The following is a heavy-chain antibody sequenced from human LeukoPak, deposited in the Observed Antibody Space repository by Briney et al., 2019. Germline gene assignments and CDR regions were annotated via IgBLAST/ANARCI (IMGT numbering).Heavy chain of an antibody. J-gene: IGHJ2*01. V-gene: IGHV4-61*01. D-gene: IGHD5-18*01. CDR3: ARSGYSYGLWYFDL. CDR2: IYYSGST. Sequence: SQTLSLTCTVSGGSISSGSYYWSWIRQPPGKGLEWIGYIYYSGSTNYNPSLKSRVTISVDTSKNQFSLKLSSVTAADTAVYYCARSGYSYGLWYFDLWGRGTLVTVSS. CDR1: GGSISSGSYY.